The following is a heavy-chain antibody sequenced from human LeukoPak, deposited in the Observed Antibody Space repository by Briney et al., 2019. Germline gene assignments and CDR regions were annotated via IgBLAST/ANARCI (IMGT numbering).Heavy chain of an antibody. Sequence: PGGSLRLSCAASGFTFSSCAMSWVRQAPGKGLEWVSVIYSGGSTYYADSVKGRFTISRDNSKNTLYLQMNSLRAEDTAVYYCARDKWGSLGYGSGSGYWGQGTLVTVSS. CDR2: IYSGGST. J-gene: IGHJ4*02. CDR1: GFTFSSCA. D-gene: IGHD3-10*01. V-gene: IGHV3-53*01. CDR3: ARDKWGSLGYGSGSGY.